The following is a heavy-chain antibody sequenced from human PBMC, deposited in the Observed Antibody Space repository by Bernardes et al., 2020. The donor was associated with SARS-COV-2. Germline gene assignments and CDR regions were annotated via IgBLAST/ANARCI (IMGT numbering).Heavy chain of an antibody. CDR1: GGSIRSSSYY. CDR2: IYYSGST. J-gene: IGHJ6*02. Sequence: WASLRLTCTVSGGSIRSSSYYWGWIRQPPGKGLEWIGSIYYSGSTYYNPSLKSRVTISVDTSKNQFSLKLSSVTAADTAVYYCAGEWYSSSSYYGMDVWGQGTTVTVSS. V-gene: IGHV4-39*02. D-gene: IGHD6-13*01. CDR3: AGEWYSSSSYYGMDV.